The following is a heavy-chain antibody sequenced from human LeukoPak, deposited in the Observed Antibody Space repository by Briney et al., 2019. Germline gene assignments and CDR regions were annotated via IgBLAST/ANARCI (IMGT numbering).Heavy chain of an antibody. J-gene: IGHJ6*03. CDR1: GYTFTSYG. Sequence: ASVKVSCKASGYTFTSYGISWVRQAPGQGLEWMGWISAYNGNTNYAQKLQGRVTMTRDMSTSTAYMELRSLRSDDTAVYYCARDDYGDYYYYYMDVWGKGTTVTVSS. V-gene: IGHV1-18*01. CDR2: ISAYNGNT. CDR3: ARDDYGDYYYYYMDV. D-gene: IGHD4-17*01.